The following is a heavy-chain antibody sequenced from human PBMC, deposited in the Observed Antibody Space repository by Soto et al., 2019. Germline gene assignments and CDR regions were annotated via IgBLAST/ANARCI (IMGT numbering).Heavy chain of an antibody. CDR3: ARMATYGTLNGCDP. V-gene: IGHV1-8*01. Sequence: QVQLVQSGAEVQRPGASVKVSCRASGYAFGDYDISWVRQAPGQGLEWLGWMNPNSANTGYAQKFQGRVSMTRDMSISTAYMELSRLRPEDTSIYYCARMATYGTLNGCDPWGQGALFTVSS. CDR1: GYAFGDYD. CDR2: MNPNSANT. D-gene: IGHD1-1*01. J-gene: IGHJ5*02.